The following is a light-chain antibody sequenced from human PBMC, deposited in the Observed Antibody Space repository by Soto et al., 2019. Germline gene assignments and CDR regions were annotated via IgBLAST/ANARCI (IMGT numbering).Light chain of an antibody. J-gene: IGKJ1*01. Sequence: EIVLTQSPATLSLSPGERATLSCRASQSVSVYLAWFQQKPGQAPRLLIYDASNRATGIPARFSGSGSGTFFTLTISSLESEDFAVYYCQQRSSWPRTFGKGTKVEIK. CDR1: QSVSVY. CDR2: DAS. V-gene: IGKV3-11*01. CDR3: QQRSSWPRT.